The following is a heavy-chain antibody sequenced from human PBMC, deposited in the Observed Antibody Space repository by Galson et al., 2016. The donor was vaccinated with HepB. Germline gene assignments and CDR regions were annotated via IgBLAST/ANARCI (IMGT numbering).Heavy chain of an antibody. CDR3: ARSPFGGSRGAVTTVSYYFDY. D-gene: IGHD4-17*01. Sequence: SVKVSCKASGYSFTDYYVHWVRQAPGQGLEWMGWINPKNGGTKYIEKFQGSVTMTRDTSISTAYLELSSLRDDDTAVYYCARSPFGGSRGAVTTVSYYFDYWGQGTLVTVSS. CDR1: GYSFTDYY. V-gene: IGHV1-2*02. CDR2: INPKNGGT. J-gene: IGHJ4*02.